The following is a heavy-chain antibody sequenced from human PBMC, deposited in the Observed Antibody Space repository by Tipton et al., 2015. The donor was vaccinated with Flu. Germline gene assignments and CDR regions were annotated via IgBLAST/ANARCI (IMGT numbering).Heavy chain of an antibody. Sequence: TLSLTCAVSGYSISSGYYWGWVRQPPGKGLEWIGTIYHSGSTYYNPSLKSRVTISLDTSKNQFSLKLSSATAADTAVYYCARHTGDSVRGVIDYWGRGTLVTVSS. CDR3: ARHTGDSVRGVIDY. CDR2: IYHSGST. D-gene: IGHD3-10*02. CDR1: GYSISSGYY. J-gene: IGHJ4*02. V-gene: IGHV4-38-2*01.